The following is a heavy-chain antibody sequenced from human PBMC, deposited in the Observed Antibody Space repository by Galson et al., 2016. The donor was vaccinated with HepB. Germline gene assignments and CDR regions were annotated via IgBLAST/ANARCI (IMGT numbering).Heavy chain of an antibody. J-gene: IGHJ4*02. D-gene: IGHD2-15*01. V-gene: IGHV4-4*02. CDR3: ARGVAVVANFDC. Sequence: SETLSLTCAVSGGSVSSYNWWNWFRQPPGKGLEWIGEIYQSGTTNFNPPLKSRVTMSMDKNKNELSLKMSSVTAADTAVYYCARGVAVVANFDCWGQGTLVTVSS. CDR1: GGSVSSYNW. CDR2: IYQSGTT.